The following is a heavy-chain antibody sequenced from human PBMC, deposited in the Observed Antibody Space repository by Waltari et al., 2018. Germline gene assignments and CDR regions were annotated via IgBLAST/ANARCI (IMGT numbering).Heavy chain of an antibody. D-gene: IGHD2-2*01. J-gene: IGHJ6*03. CDR3: ARGIVVVPAAMSYYYMDV. CDR1: GGTFSSYA. V-gene: IGHV1-69*05. CDR2: IIPSFGTA. Sequence: QVQLVQSGAEVKKPGSSVKVSCKASGGTFSSYAISWVRQAPGQGLEWMGGIIPSFGTANYAQKFQGRVTITTDESTSTAYMELSSLRSEDTAVYYCARGIVVVPAAMSYYYMDVWGKGTTVTVSS.